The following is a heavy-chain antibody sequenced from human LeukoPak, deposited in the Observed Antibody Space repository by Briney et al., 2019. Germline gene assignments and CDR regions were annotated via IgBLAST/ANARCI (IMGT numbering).Heavy chain of an antibody. J-gene: IGHJ4*02. D-gene: IGHD6-19*01. CDR2: IIPIFGTA. CDR1: GGTFSSYA. Sequence: SVKVSCKASGGTFSSYAISWVRQATGQGLEWMGGIIPIFGTANYAQKFQGRVTITTDESTSTAYMELSSLRSEDTAVYYCARGAVAVPLAFDYWGQGTLVTVSS. CDR3: ARGAVAVPLAFDY. V-gene: IGHV1-69*05.